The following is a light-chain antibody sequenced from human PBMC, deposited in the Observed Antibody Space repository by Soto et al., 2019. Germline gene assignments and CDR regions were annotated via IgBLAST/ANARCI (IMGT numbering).Light chain of an antibody. J-gene: IGKJ2*01. CDR1: QSISNY. CDR2: ATS. CDR3: QQSYSMPRPT. V-gene: IGKV1-39*01. Sequence: DIQMTQSPSSLSASVGDRVTITCRASQSISNYLNWYQQKPGRVPKLLIYATSTLQSGVPSRFSGSGSGTDFTLTISSLQPEDFATYYWQQSYSMPRPTFGQGTKLEIK.